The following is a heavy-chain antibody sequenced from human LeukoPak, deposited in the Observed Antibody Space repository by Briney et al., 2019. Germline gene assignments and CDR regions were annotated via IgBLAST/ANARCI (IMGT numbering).Heavy chain of an antibody. Sequence: SETLSLTCTVSGGSISSYYWSWIRQPAGKGLEWIGRIYTSGSTNYNPSLKSRVTMSVDTSKNQFSLKLSSVTAADTAVYYCARSGYSSSWYREYYFDYWGQGTLVTVSS. J-gene: IGHJ4*02. CDR2: IYTSGST. CDR3: ARSGYSSSWYREYYFDY. CDR1: GGSISSYY. D-gene: IGHD6-13*01. V-gene: IGHV4-4*07.